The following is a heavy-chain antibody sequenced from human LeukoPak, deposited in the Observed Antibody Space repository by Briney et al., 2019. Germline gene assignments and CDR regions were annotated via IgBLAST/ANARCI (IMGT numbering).Heavy chain of an antibody. V-gene: IGHV4-59*01. J-gene: IGHJ5*02. CDR3: ARYKQTTVTMTGGFDP. CDR2: IFYSGST. Sequence: RTSETLSLTCTVSGGSMSNYYWSWIRHPPGKGLEWLGYIFYSGSTYSNPSFKNRVTISVDTSKNQFSLRLCSVSTADTAVYYCARYKQTTVTMTGGFDPWGQGTLVIVSS. CDR1: GGSMSNYY. D-gene: IGHD4-17*01.